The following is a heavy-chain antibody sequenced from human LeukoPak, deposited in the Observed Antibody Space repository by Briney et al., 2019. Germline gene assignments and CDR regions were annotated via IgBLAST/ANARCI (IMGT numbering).Heavy chain of an antibody. J-gene: IGHJ3*02. CDR3: ARRRSYYYGSGSNLDAFDI. D-gene: IGHD3-10*01. CDR2: INPSGDST. CDR1: GYTFTSYY. V-gene: IGHV1-46*01. Sequence: ASVKVSCKASGYTFTSYYMHWVRQAPGQGLEWMGIINPSGDSTSYAQKFQGRVTMTRNTSISTAYMELSSLRSEDTAVYYCARRRSYYYGSGSNLDAFDIWGQGTMVTVSS.